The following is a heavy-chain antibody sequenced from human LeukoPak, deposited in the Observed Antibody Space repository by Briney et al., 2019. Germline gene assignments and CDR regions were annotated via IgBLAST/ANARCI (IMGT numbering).Heavy chain of an antibody. Sequence: GGSLRLSCAASGFTVSSNYMSWVRQAPGKGLEWVSVIYSGGSTYYADSVKGRFTISRDNSKNTLYLQMNSLRAEDTAVYYCARMGQYYDSSGSDYWGQGTLVTVSS. V-gene: IGHV3-53*01. CDR3: ARMGQYYDSSGSDY. J-gene: IGHJ4*02. CDR2: IYSGGST. D-gene: IGHD3-22*01. CDR1: GFTVSSNY.